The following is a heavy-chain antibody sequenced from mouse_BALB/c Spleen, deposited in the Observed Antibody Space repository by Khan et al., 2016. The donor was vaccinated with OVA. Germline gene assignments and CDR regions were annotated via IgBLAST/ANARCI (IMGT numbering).Heavy chain of an antibody. Sequence: QVQLKQSGPGLVQPSQSLSITCTVSGFSLNNYSVHWVRQSPGKGLEWLGVIWSAGSTDYNAAFISRLTISKDNSRSQVFFKMNSLQPNDTAIYYGARSGKDYGRGALFAYWGQGTLVTVSA. CDR3: ARSGKDYGRGALFAY. CDR1: GFSLNNYS. D-gene: IGHD2-4*01. V-gene: IGHV2-2*02. CDR2: IWSAGST. J-gene: IGHJ3*01.